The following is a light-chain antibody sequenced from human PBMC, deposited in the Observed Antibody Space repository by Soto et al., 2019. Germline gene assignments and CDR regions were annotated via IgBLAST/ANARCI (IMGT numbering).Light chain of an antibody. Sequence: QSALTQPRSVSGSPGQSVTISCTGTSSDVGGYNYVSWYQQHPGKAPKLMIYDVSKRPSGVPDRFSGSKSGNTASLTISGLQAEDEDDYYCCSYAGSRKVFGTGTKLTVL. J-gene: IGLJ1*01. CDR1: SSDVGGYNY. V-gene: IGLV2-11*01. CDR3: CSYAGSRKV. CDR2: DVS.